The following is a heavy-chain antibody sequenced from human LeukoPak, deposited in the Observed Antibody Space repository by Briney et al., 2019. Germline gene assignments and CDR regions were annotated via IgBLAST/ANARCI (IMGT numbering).Heavy chain of an antibody. D-gene: IGHD2-8*01. Sequence: SVKVSCKASGGTFSSYAISWVRQAPGQGLEWMGGIIPIFGTANYAQKFQGRVTITADESTSTAYMELSSPRSEDTAVYYCASQYCTNGVCYGPSNWGQGTLVTVSS. CDR1: GGTFSSYA. J-gene: IGHJ4*02. CDR3: ASQYCTNGVCYGPSN. CDR2: IIPIFGTA. V-gene: IGHV1-69*13.